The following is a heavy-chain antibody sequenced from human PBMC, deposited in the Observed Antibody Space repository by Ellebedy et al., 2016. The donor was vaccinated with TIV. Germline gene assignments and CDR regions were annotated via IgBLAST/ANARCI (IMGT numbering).Heavy chain of an antibody. CDR3: ARWPSGDAPLDY. J-gene: IGHJ4*02. Sequence: ASVKVSCKASGYTFTGYYMHWVRQAPGQGLEWMGWINPNSGGTNYAQKFQGRVTMTRDTSISTAYMELSRLRAEDTAVYYCARWPSGDAPLDYWGQGTLVTVSS. CDR1: GYTFTGYY. D-gene: IGHD4-17*01. V-gene: IGHV1-2*02. CDR2: INPNSGGT.